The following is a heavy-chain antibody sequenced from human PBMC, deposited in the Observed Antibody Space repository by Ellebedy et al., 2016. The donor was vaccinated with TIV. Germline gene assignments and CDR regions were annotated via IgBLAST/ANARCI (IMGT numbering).Heavy chain of an antibody. CDR3: ARVEGYCSGGSCYSAHLFDY. V-gene: IGHV3-23*01. J-gene: IGHJ4*02. CDR1: GFTFSSYA. CDR2: ISGSGGST. Sequence: GESLKISCAASGFTFSSYAMSWVRQAPGKGLEWVSAISGSGGSTYYADSVKGRFTISRDNAKNSLYLQMNSLRDEDTAVYYCARVEGYCSGGSCYSAHLFDYWGQGTLVTVSS. D-gene: IGHD2-15*01.